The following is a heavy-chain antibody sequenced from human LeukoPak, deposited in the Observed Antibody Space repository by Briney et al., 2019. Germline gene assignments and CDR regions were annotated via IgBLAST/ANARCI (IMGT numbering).Heavy chain of an antibody. V-gene: IGHV1-69*13. Sequence: ASVKVSCKASGGTFSSYAISWVRQAPGQGLEWMGGIIPIFGTASYAQKFQGRVTITADESTSTAYMELSSLRSEDTAVYYCARDLKAYYYDSSSYYSFDYWGQGTLVTVSS. J-gene: IGHJ4*02. CDR3: ARDLKAYYYDSSSYYSFDY. CDR2: IIPIFGTA. CDR1: GGTFSSYA. D-gene: IGHD3-22*01.